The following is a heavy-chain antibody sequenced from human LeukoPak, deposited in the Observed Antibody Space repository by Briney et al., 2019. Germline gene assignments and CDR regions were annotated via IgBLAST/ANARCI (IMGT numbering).Heavy chain of an antibody. CDR2: INTDGNST. CDR3: AKDRASIADY. J-gene: IGHJ4*02. D-gene: IGHD6-6*01. V-gene: IGHV3-74*01. CDR1: GFAFSTYW. Sequence: GGSLRLSCAASGFAFSTYWMHWVRQVPGKGLVWVSRINTDGNSTTYADSVKGRFTVSRDNAKNTLYLQMNSLRAEDTAVYYCAKDRASIADYWGQGTLVTVSS.